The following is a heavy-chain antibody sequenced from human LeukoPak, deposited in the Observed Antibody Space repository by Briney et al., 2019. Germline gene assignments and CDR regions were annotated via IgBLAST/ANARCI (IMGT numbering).Heavy chain of an antibody. Sequence: GGSLRLSCAASGYSFSSYNMNWVRQAPGKGLEWVSSISTTSRYIYYIDSAKGRFTISRDNAKNSVYLQMNSLRAEDTAVYYCARVWSSGYTKDYWGQGTLVTVSS. CDR1: GYSFSSYN. D-gene: IGHD3-22*01. V-gene: IGHV3-21*01. J-gene: IGHJ4*02. CDR2: ISTTSRYI. CDR3: ARVWSSGYTKDY.